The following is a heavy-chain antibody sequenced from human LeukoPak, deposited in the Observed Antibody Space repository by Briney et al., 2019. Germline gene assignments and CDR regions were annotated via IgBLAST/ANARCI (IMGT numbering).Heavy chain of an antibody. CDR1: VGSITGGGYY. V-gene: IGHV4-31*03. CDR3: VGTNYYESSGFDY. Sequence: SETLSLTSTVSVGSITGGGYYCSWIRQHPGEGLEWIGYIYYSGSTYYNPSLKSRVTISVDTSKNQFSLKLSSVTAADTAVYYSVGTNYYESSGFDYWGQGTLVTVSS. J-gene: IGHJ4*02. D-gene: IGHD3-22*01. CDR2: IYYSGST.